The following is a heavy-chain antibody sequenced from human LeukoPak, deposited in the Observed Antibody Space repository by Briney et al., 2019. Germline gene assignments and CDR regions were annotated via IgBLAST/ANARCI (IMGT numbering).Heavy chain of an antibody. CDR2: ISASGANR. Sequence: GGSLRLSCAASGFTFNRYGMSWVRQAPGKGLEWVSGISASGANRYYADSVKGRFTISRDNSKNTLYLQMNSLRAEDTAVYYCAKIGSYYDFDYWGQGTLVTVSS. CDR3: AKIGSYYDFDY. CDR1: GFTFNRYG. D-gene: IGHD1-26*01. J-gene: IGHJ4*02. V-gene: IGHV3-23*01.